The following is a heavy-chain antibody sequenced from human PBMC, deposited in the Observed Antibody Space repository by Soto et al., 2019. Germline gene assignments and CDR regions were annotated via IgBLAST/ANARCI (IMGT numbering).Heavy chain of an antibody. J-gene: IGHJ4*02. Sequence: DVQLLESGGGLVQPGGSLRLSFAASGFTFNNYAMNWVRQAPGTGLEWVSTISGNGGSTYYADSVKGRFTISRDNSKNTLYLQMNSLRAEDTALYYCAKGGLITTSPYDFDYWGQGTLVTVSS. CDR1: GFTFNNYA. CDR2: ISGNGGST. V-gene: IGHV3-23*01. D-gene: IGHD3-16*01. CDR3: AKGGLITTSPYDFDY.